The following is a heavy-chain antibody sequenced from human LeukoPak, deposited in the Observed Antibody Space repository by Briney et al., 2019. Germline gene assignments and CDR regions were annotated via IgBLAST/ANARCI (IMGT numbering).Heavy chain of an antibody. D-gene: IGHD5-24*01. V-gene: IGHV3-30-3*01. CDR3: ARDRQRWLPQLIEY. CDR1: GFTFSSYA. Sequence: QPGRSLRLSCAASGFTFSSYAMHWVRQAPGKGLDGVAIISYDGTKIHHADSVKGRFTISRDNSKNTLYLQMNSLRPEDTALYYCARDRQRWLPQLIEYWGLGTLVTVSS. J-gene: IGHJ4*02. CDR2: ISYDGTKI.